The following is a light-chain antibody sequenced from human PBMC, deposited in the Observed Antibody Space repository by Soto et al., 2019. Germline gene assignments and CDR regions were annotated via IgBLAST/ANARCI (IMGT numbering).Light chain of an antibody. CDR3: QHYDHLPPLS. CDR1: QDIKNY. CDR2: DAS. Sequence: DIQMTQSPSSLSASVGDRVTITCQASQDIKNYLNWYQQKPGKAPNLLIYDASNLKTGVPSRFSGSGSGTHFTFTTSSLQPEDMATYYCQHYDHLPPLSFGGGTKVEIK. J-gene: IGKJ4*01. V-gene: IGKV1-33*01.